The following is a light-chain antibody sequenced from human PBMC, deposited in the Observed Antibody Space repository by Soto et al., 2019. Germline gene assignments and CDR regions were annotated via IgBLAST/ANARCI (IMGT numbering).Light chain of an antibody. V-gene: IGKV3-15*01. Sequence: EVVMTQSPATVSVFPGEGVTLSCRASQTISTDLAWYQQKPGQAPRLLIYGASTRATGVPDRFSGGGSGTEFTLTISSLQSEVFAFYCCQQNLKCSPVRFGGG. CDR3: QQNLKCSPVR. J-gene: IGKJ4*01. CDR1: QTISTD. CDR2: GAS.